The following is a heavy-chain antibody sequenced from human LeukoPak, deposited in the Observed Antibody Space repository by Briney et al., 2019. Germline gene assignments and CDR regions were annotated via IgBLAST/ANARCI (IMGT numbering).Heavy chain of an antibody. CDR1: GFTFSSYS. J-gene: IGHJ6*03. V-gene: IGHV3-21*01. CDR3: ARVSWQGAPVYYYYYMDV. D-gene: IGHD2-15*01. CDR2: ISSSSSYI. Sequence: AGGSLRLSCAASGFTFSSYSMNWVRQAPGKGLEWVSSISSSSSYIYYADSVKGRFTISRDNAKNSLYLQMNSLRAEDTAVYYCARVSWQGAPVYYYYYMDVWGKGTTVTVSS.